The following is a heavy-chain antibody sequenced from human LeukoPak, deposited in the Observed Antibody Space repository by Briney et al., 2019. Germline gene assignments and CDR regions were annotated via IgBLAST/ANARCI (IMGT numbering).Heavy chain of an antibody. CDR1: GFTFSTYG. J-gene: IGHJ6*02. Sequence: TGGSLRLSCAASGFTFSTYGMHWVRQAPGKGLEWVAVISYDGSNKYYADSVKGRFTISRDNSKNTLYLQMDSLRAEDTAVYYCAKDPRHSLSMVRGVIHHYYGMDVWGQGTTVTVSS. CDR3: AKDPRHSLSMVRGVIHHYYGMDV. V-gene: IGHV3-30*18. D-gene: IGHD3-10*01. CDR2: ISYDGSNK.